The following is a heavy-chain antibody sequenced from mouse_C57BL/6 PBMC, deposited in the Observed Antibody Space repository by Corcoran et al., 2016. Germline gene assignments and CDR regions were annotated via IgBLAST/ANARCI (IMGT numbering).Heavy chain of an antibody. J-gene: IGHJ4*01. CDR3: ATISYYAMDY. V-gene: IGHV1-81*01. CDR1: GYTFTSYG. Sequence: QVQLQQSGAELARPGASVKLSCKASGYTFTSYGISWVKQRTGQGLEWIGEIYPRSGNTYYNEKFKGKATLTADKSSSTAYMELRSLTSEDSAVYFCATISYYAMDYWGQGTSVTVSS. CDR2: IYPRSGNT. D-gene: IGHD1-2*01.